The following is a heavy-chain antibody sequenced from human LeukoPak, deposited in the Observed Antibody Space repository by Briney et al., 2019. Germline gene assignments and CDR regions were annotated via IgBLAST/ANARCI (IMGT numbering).Heavy chain of an antibody. V-gene: IGHV1-69*13. CDR3: ARASSFGYGSGSYYPY. CDR2: IIPIFGTA. J-gene: IGHJ4*02. D-gene: IGHD3-10*01. Sequence: ASVKVPCKASGGTFSSYAISWVRQAPGQGLEWMGGIIPIFGTANYAQKFQGRVTITADESTSTAYMELSSLRSEDTAVYYCARASSFGYGSGSYYPYWGQGTLVTVSS. CDR1: GGTFSSYA.